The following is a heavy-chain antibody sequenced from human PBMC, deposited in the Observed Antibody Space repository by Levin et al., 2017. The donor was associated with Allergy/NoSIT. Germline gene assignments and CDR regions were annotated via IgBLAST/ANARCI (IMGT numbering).Heavy chain of an antibody. Sequence: SETLSLTCTVSGGSISSSSYYWGWIRQPPGKGLEWIGSIYYSGSTYYNPSLNSRVTISVDTSKNQFSLKLSSVTAADTAVYYCARAIAAAGTGFDYWGQGTLVTVSS. CDR1: GGSISSSSYY. V-gene: IGHV4-39*07. J-gene: IGHJ4*02. CDR2: IYYSGST. CDR3: ARAIAAAGTGFDY. D-gene: IGHD6-13*01.